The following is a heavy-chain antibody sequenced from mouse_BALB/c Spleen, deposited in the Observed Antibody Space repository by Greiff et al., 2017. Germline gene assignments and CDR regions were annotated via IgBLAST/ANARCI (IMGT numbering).Heavy chain of an antibody. D-gene: IGHD2-3*01. J-gene: IGHJ4*01. CDR1: GFTFSSFG. CDR2: ISSGSSTI. Sequence: EVKLMESGGGLVQPGGSRKLSCAASGFTFSSFGMHWVRQAPEKGLEWVAYISSGSSTIYYADTVKGRFTISRDNPKNTLFLQMTSLRSEDTAMYYCARGAYDGYLYAMDYWGQGTSVTVSS. CDR3: ARGAYDGYLYAMDY. V-gene: IGHV5-17*02.